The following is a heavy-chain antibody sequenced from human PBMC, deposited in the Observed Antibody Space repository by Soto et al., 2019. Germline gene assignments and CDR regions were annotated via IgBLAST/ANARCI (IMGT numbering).Heavy chain of an antibody. J-gene: IGHJ6*02. Sequence: EVQLVESGGGLVKPGGSLRLSCAASGFTFSSYSMNWVRQAPGKGLEWVSSISSSSSYIYYADSVKGRFTISRDNAKNSLYLKMNGRRAEDRVVYYCAGDLARLGGGGGMDVWGQGTTVTVSS. V-gene: IGHV3-21*01. CDR1: GFTFSSYS. CDR2: ISSSSSYI. CDR3: AGDLARLGGGGGMDV. D-gene: IGHD3-16*01.